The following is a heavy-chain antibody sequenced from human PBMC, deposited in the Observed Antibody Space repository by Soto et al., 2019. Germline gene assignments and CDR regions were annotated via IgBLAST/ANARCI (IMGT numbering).Heavy chain of an antibody. CDR3: ARDLHIVVVPVAPHDY. CDR2: ISSSSSYI. J-gene: IGHJ4*02. Sequence: EVQLVESGGGLVKPGGSLRLSCAASGFTFSSYSMNWVRQAPGKGLEWVSSISSSSSYIYYADSVKGRFTISRDNAKNSLYLQMNSLRAEDTAVYYCARDLHIVVVPVAPHDYWGQGTLVTVSS. D-gene: IGHD2-2*01. V-gene: IGHV3-21*01. CDR1: GFTFSSYS.